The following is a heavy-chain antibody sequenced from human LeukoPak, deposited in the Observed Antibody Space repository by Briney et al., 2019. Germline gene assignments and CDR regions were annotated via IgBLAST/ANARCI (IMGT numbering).Heavy chain of an antibody. Sequence: GGSLRLSCAASGFTFRSYGMSWVRQAPGKGLEGVSSLSGSGGSTYYADSAKGRFTFSGDNSKNTLFLHMNSLRAEDPAVYYCAKALGGYDFDYQGNGALVTV. CDR3: AKALGGYDFDY. CDR2: LSGSGGST. CDR1: GFTFRSYG. V-gene: IGHV3-23*01. J-gene: IGHJ4*01. D-gene: IGHD3-16*01.